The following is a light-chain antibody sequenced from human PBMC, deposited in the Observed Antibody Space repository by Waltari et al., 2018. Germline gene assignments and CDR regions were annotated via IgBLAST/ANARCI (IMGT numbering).Light chain of an antibody. CDR1: QSVFYNSKNKNN. V-gene: IGKV4-1*01. Sequence: DIVMTQSPDSLAVSLGEWATINCKSSQSVFYNSKNKNNLAWYQQKPGQPPRLLIYWASTRESGVPDRFSGSGSETDFTLTISSLQAEDVAVYYCQQYYSTPPLTFGGGTKVEIK. CDR3: QQYYSTPPLT. J-gene: IGKJ4*01. CDR2: WAS.